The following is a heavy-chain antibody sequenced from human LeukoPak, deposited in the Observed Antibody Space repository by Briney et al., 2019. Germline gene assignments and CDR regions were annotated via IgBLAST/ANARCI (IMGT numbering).Heavy chain of an antibody. J-gene: IGHJ5*02. CDR3: AREVSTGGYYYGLNWFDP. CDR1: GGSISSYY. V-gene: IGHV4-59*01. Sequence: PSETLSLTCTVSGGSISSYYWSWIRQPPGKGLEWIGYIYYSGSTNYNPSLKSRVTISVDTSKNQFSLKLSSVTAADTAVYYCAREVSTGGYYYGLNWFDPWGQGTLVTVSS. CDR2: IYYSGST. D-gene: IGHD3-10*01.